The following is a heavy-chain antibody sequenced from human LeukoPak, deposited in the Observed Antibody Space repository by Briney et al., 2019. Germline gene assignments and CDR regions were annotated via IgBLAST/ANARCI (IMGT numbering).Heavy chain of an antibody. D-gene: IGHD2-2*01. CDR3: ARDPHTSNQPDY. CDR2: IYKSGSP. Sequence: SETLSLTCTVSGASISDTHWWSWVRQPPGKGLEWIGEIYKSGSPNYNPSLRSRVAISEDKFKNQFLLKLTSVTAADPAVYYCARDPHTSNQPDYWGQGTLVTVSS. V-gene: IGHV4-4*02. CDR1: GASISDTHW. J-gene: IGHJ4*02.